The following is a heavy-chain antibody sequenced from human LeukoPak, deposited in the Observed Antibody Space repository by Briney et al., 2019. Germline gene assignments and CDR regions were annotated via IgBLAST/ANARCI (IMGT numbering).Heavy chain of an antibody. CDR1: GFTFSAFW. Sequence: PGGSLRLSRAASGFTFSAFWMTWVRQAPGKGLEWVADIKQDGGEKNYVDSVKGRFTISRDNTKNSLYLQMNSLRVEDTAVYYCARAGYTYGTLYFWGQGTLVTVSS. CDR3: ARAGYTYGTLYF. J-gene: IGHJ4*02. CDR2: IKQDGGEK. V-gene: IGHV3-7*01. D-gene: IGHD5-18*01.